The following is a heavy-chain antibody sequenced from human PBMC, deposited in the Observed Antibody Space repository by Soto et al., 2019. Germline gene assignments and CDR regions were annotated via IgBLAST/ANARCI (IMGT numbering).Heavy chain of an antibody. CDR1: GDSVSSNSAA. D-gene: IGHD1-26*01. V-gene: IGHV6-1*01. CDR3: ARGEQYSGRIFDY. Sequence: SQTLSLTCGISGDSVSSNSAAWNLLRQSPSRGLEWLGRTYYRSKWYNDYAVSVESRITINPDTSKNHFSLQLNFVTPEDTAVYFCARGEQYSGRIFDYWGQGALVTGSS. J-gene: IGHJ4*02. CDR2: TYYRSKWYN.